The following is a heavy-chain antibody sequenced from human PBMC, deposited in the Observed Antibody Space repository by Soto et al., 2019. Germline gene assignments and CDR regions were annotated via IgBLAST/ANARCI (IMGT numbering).Heavy chain of an antibody. CDR3: ARTLPNRQLFDS. CDR2: IYYSGST. Sequence: SETLSLTCTVSGGSISSYYWSWIRQPPGKGLEWIGYIYYSGSTNYNPSLKSRVTISLDTSKNQFSLKLSSVTAADTAVYYCARTLPNRQLFDSWSQGTLVTVSS. CDR1: GGSISSYY. D-gene: IGHD1-1*01. V-gene: IGHV4-59*12. J-gene: IGHJ4*02.